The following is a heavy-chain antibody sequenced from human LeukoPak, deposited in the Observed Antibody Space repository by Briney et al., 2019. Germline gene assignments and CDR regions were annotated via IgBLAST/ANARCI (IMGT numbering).Heavy chain of an antibody. CDR2: ISYDGSNK. CDR3: ARDYYDSSGYYYSRY. V-gene: IGHV3-30-3*01. J-gene: IGHJ4*02. Sequence: GGSLRLSCAASGFTFSSYAMHWVRQAPGKGLEWVAVISYDGSNKYYADSVKGRFIISRDNSKNTLYLQMNSLRAEDTAVYYCARDYYDSSGYYYSRYWGQGTLVTVSS. D-gene: IGHD3-22*01. CDR1: GFTFSSYA.